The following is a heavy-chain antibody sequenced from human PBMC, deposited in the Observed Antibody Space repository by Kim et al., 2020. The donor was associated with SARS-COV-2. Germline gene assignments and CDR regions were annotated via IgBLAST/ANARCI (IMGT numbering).Heavy chain of an antibody. D-gene: IGHD2-2*01. CDR2: INHSGST. CDR3: ARAGGIVVVPAANRDLMDV. Sequence: SETLSLTCAVYGGSFSGYYWSWIRQPPGKGLEWIGEINHSGSTNYNPSLKSRVTISVDTSKNQFSLKLSSVTAADTAVYYCARAGGIVVVPAANRDLMDVWGQGTTVTVSS. J-gene: IGHJ6*02. V-gene: IGHV4-34*01. CDR1: GGSFSGYY.